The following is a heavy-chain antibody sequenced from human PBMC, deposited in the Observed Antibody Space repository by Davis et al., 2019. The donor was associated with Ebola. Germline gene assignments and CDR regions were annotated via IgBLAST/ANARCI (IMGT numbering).Heavy chain of an antibody. D-gene: IGHD6-13*01. V-gene: IGHV1-69*05. Sequence: AASVKVSCKSSGGAFTTFAISWVRQAPGQGLEWMGGIMPIFKTPDYAQKFQGRVTITRDTSASTAYMELSSLRSEDTAVYYCAREGGYSSSWYGGAFDIWGQGTMVTVSS. CDR1: GGAFTTFA. CDR2: IMPIFKTP. CDR3: AREGGYSSSWYGGAFDI. J-gene: IGHJ3*02.